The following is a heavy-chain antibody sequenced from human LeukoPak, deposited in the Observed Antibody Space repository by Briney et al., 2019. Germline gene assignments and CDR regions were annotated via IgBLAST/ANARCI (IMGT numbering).Heavy chain of an antibody. J-gene: IGHJ3*01. CDR2: IRNDGTYK. Sequence: TGGSLRLSCVASGITFSNYGMHWVRQAPGKGLEWVAFIRNDGTYKYYADSVKGRFTISRDNSKNTLYMQMNGLRADDTAVYYCAKDLGYCSVATCSVAFDLWGQGTMVTVSS. CDR1: GITFSNYG. D-gene: IGHD2-2*03. V-gene: IGHV3-30*02. CDR3: AKDLGYCSVATCSVAFDL.